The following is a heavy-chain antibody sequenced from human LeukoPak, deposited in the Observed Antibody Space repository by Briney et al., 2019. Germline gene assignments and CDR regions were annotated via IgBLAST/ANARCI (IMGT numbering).Heavy chain of an antibody. Sequence: GGSLRLSCAASGFTFSSYAMSWVRQAPGKGLERVSAISGSGGSTYYADSVKGRFTISRDNSKNTLYLQMNSLRAEDTAVYYCAKDQVDYDFWSGYVNDAFDIWGQGTMVTVSS. V-gene: IGHV3-23*01. D-gene: IGHD3-3*01. CDR1: GFTFSSYA. CDR3: AKDQVDYDFWSGYVNDAFDI. J-gene: IGHJ3*02. CDR2: ISGSGGST.